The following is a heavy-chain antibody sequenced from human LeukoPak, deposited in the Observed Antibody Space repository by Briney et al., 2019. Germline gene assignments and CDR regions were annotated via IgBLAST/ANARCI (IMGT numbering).Heavy chain of an antibody. V-gene: IGHV4-34*01. CDR1: GGSFSGYY. D-gene: IGHD3-3*01. J-gene: IGHJ4*02. Sequence: PSETLSLTCAVYGGSFSGYYWSWIRQPPGKGLEWIGEINHSGSTNYNPSLKSRVTISVDTSKNQFSLKLSSVTAADTAVYYCARGPTEYYDFWSGYYADYWGQGTLVTVSS. CDR3: ARGPTEYYDFWSGYYADY. CDR2: INHSGST.